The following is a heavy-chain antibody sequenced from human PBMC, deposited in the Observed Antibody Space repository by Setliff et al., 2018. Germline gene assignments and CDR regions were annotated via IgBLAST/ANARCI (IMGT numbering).Heavy chain of an antibody. Sequence: GGSLRLSCAASRFTFSNYWMSWVRQAPGKGLEWVANIKEDGSEKYYVDSVKGRFTVSGDNARNLLYLQMNSLGVDDTAVYYCSSYLVSWGQGALVTVSS. J-gene: IGHJ4*02. CDR1: RFTFSNYW. CDR3: SSYLVS. D-gene: IGHD2-21*01. CDR2: IKEDGSEK. V-gene: IGHV3-7*01.